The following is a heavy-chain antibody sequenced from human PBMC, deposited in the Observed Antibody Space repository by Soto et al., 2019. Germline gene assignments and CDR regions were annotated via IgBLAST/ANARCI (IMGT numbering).Heavy chain of an antibody. CDR2: INSDGSST. J-gene: IGHJ6*02. CDR1: GFTFSSYW. D-gene: IGHD1-26*01. CDR3: ASITSGRYLGGYYYYGMDV. Sequence: EVQLVESGGGLVQPGGSLRLSCAASGFTFSSYWMHWVRQAPGKGLVWVSRINSDGSSTSYADSVKGRFTISRDNAKNTLYLQMNSLRAGDTAVYYCASITSGRYLGGYYYYGMDVWGQGTTVTVSS. V-gene: IGHV3-74*01.